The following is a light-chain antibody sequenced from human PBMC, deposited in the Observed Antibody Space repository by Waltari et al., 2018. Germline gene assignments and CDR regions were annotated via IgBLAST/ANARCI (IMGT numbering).Light chain of an antibody. V-gene: IGKV3-15*01. J-gene: IGKJ5*01. CDR1: QSIATN. CDR2: DAS. Sequence: EVVMTQSPDTLSVYPGGRATLSCRASQSIATNLAWYQQRRGQAPRLLIFDASTRATSISGRFSGSGSGTEFTLTISSLQSDDSAVYYCQQYNRWPPITFGQGTRLEIK. CDR3: QQYNRWPPIT.